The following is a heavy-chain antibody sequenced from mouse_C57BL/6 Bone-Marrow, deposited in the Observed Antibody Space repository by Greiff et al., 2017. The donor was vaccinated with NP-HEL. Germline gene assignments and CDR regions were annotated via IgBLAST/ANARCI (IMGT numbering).Heavy chain of an antibody. V-gene: IGHV1-15*01. D-gene: IGHD4-1*01. Sequence: QVQLQQSGAELVRPGASVTLSCKASGYTFTDYEMHWVKQTPVHGLEWIGAIDPETGGTAYNQKFKGKAILTADKSSSTAYMELRSLTSEDSAVYYCTLGRVPYYAMDYWGQGTSVTVSS. J-gene: IGHJ4*01. CDR2: IDPETGGT. CDR3: TLGRVPYYAMDY. CDR1: GYTFTDYE.